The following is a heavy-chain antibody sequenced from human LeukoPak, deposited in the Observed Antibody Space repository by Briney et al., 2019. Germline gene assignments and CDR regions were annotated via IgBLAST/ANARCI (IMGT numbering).Heavy chain of an antibody. CDR2: IRSGVSNT. CDR3: AKKGGGSLYCSSTSCYPIIAAASNNYFDY. Sequence: GGSLRLSCAASAFTFSSYGMHWVRQAPGKGLEWVAFIRSGVSNTYYADSVKGRFTIYRDKSKNTMYLQMNSLRAEDTAVYYYAKKGGGSLYCSSTSCYPIIAAASNNYFDYWGQGTLVTVSS. D-gene: IGHD2-2*01. J-gene: IGHJ4*02. CDR1: AFTFSSYG. V-gene: IGHV3-30*02.